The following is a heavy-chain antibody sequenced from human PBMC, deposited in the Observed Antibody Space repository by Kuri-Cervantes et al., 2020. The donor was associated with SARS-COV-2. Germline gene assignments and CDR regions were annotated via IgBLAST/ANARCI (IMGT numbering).Heavy chain of an antibody. CDR1: GFSLSSRGVG. V-gene: IGHV2-5*02. CDR2: IYWDDDE. Sequence: SGPTLVKPTQTLTLTCRFSGFSLSSRGVGVGWIRQPPGKALEWLAVIYWDDDERYSPSLKSRHTITKDTSKNQVVLTMTNMDPVDTATYYCAHSPYYSDSSGYDYWGQGTMVTVSS. CDR3: AHSPYYSDSSGYDY. J-gene: IGHJ4*02. D-gene: IGHD3-22*01.